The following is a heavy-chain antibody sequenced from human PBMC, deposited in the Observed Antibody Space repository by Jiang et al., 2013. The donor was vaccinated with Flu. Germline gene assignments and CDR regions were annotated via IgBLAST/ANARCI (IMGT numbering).Heavy chain of an antibody. J-gene: IGHJ4*02. D-gene: IGHD6-19*01. CDR2: IYPGDSDT. V-gene: IGHV5-51*03. Sequence: GAEVKKPGESLKISCKSSGYSFTNYWIGWVRQTPGKGLEWMGIIYPGDSDTRNSPSFQGQVTISVDKSISTAYLQWSSLKASDTAIYYCAREVTSSGSYDYWGQGTLVTVSS. CDR1: GYSFTNYW. CDR3: AREVTSSGSYDY.